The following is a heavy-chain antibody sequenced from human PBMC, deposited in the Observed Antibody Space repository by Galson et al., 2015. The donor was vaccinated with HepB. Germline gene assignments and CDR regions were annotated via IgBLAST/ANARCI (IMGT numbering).Heavy chain of an antibody. J-gene: IGHJ6*02. CDR3: AKALVLRFQYGMDV. Sequence: SLRLSCAASGFTFSSYAMSWVRQAPGKGLEWVSAISGSSDDTYYADSVKGRFTISRDNSKNTLYLQMNSLRAEDTAIYYCAKALVLRFQYGMDVWGQGTTVTVAS. CDR2: ISGSSDDT. D-gene: IGHD3-3*01. V-gene: IGHV3-23*01. CDR1: GFTFSSYA.